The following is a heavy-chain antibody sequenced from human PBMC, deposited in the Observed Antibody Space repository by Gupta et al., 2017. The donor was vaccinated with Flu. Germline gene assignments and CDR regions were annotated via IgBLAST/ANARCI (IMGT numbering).Heavy chain of an antibody. Sequence: FTFSTYGMTWVRQAPGKGLEWVANIKPDGSEKYYVDSVKGRFTISRDNAKNSLYLQMNSLRAEDTAVYYCARDSNSFHIDYWGQGTLVTVSS. CDR1: FTFSTYG. CDR2: IKPDGSEK. D-gene: IGHD4-4*01. CDR3: ARDSNSFHIDY. V-gene: IGHV3-7*01. J-gene: IGHJ4*02.